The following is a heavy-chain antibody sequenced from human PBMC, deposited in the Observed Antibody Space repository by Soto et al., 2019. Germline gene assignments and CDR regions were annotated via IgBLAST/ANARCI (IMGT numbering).Heavy chain of an antibody. J-gene: IGHJ4*02. CDR1: GYTFTEFD. CDR3: ARVVRFFGGHAGY. D-gene: IGHD3-3*01. Sequence: QVLLVQSGADAKKPGASVKVSCKTPGYTFTEFDINWVRQAPGQGLEWMGWMNTNTGNTGYAQKFQGRVTMTRDTSMSTAYMELRRLRSEDTAVYYCARVVRFFGGHAGYWGQGTLVTVSS. CDR2: MNTNTGNT. V-gene: IGHV1-8*01.